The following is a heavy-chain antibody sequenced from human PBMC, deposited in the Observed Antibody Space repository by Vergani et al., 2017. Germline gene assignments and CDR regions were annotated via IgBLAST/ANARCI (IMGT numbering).Heavy chain of an antibody. J-gene: IGHJ5*02. CDR1: GASIRSSNYY. CDR3: ARHSTVEWLVKLGWIDP. Sequence: QLQLQESGPGLVKPSATLSLTCSVSGASIRSSNYYLGWIGQPPGKGLEWIASIYYSGSTYYNPSLKSRVTISVDTSKNQFSLKLSSVTAADTAVYFCARHSTVEWLVKLGWIDPWGQGILVTVSS. V-gene: IGHV4-39*01. CDR2: IYYSGST. D-gene: IGHD6-19*01.